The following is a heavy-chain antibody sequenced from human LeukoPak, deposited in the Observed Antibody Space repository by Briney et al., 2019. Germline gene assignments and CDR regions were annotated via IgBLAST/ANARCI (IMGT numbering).Heavy chain of an antibody. V-gene: IGHV3-7*01. Sequence: GSLRLSCAASGFTFSSHWMSWVRQAPGKGLEWVANIKQDGSEKYYVDSVKGRFTISRDNAKNSLYLQMNSLRAEDTAVYYCARDRDSSSWYDDAFDIWGQGTMVTVSS. CDR1: GFTFSSHW. CDR2: IKQDGSEK. J-gene: IGHJ3*02. D-gene: IGHD6-13*01. CDR3: ARDRDSSSWYDDAFDI.